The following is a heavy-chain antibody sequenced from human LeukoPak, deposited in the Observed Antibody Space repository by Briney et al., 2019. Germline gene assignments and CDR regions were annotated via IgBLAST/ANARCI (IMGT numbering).Heavy chain of an antibody. CDR2: VIPIFGTA. V-gene: IGHV1-69*13. Sequence: GASVKVSCKASGGTFSSYAISWVRQAPGQGLEWMGGVIPIFGTANYAQKFQGRVTITADESTSTAYMELSSLRSEDNAVYYCARCYSGSYYWFDPWGQGTLVTVSS. CDR1: GGTFSSYA. J-gene: IGHJ5*02. D-gene: IGHD1-26*01. CDR3: ARCYSGSYYWFDP.